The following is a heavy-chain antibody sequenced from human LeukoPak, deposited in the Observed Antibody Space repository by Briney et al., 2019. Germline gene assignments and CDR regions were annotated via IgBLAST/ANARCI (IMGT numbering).Heavy chain of an antibody. J-gene: IGHJ5*02. CDR2: NSGVSSTT. V-gene: IGHV3-11*06. CDR1: GFTFRDYY. D-gene: IGHD4-17*01. Sequence: GGSLRLSCAASGFTFRDYYMRWIRHAPGKGREWASYNSGVSSTTNYAESVKGRFTISRDKAKNSLYLKMHSLRAEHTAMYYCAREIYGGYRNSQNWFDPWGQGTLVTVSS. CDR3: AREIYGGYRNSQNWFDP.